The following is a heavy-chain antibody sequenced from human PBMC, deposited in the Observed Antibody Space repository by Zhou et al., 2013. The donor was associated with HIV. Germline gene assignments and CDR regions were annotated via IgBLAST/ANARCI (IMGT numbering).Heavy chain of an antibody. Sequence: QVQLVQSGAEVKKPGDSVNVSCKASGYSFTTYYIHWVRQAPGQGPEWMGVINPSDGSTNDAQRFQGRVSMTRASSPGTVYMELSSLRSEDTAVYYCARERIGVAGRWYYYDGMDVWGQGTTVTVSS. J-gene: IGHJ6*02. CDR3: ARERIGVAGRWYYYDGMDV. V-gene: IGHV1-46*01. CDR1: GYSFTTYY. D-gene: IGHD6-19*01. CDR2: INPSDGST.